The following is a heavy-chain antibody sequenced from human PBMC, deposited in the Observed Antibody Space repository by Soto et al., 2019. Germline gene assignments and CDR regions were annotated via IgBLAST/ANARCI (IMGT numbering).Heavy chain of an antibody. Sequence: SETLSLTCTVSGGSISSSSYYWGWIRQPPGKGREWIGSIYDSGSTYYNPAFKSRVTISVDTSKNQFSLKLSSVTAADTAVYYCARHGDSGGVATPLYYYYYYMDVWGKGTTVTVSS. D-gene: IGHD3-16*01. J-gene: IGHJ6*03. CDR1: GGSISSSSYY. V-gene: IGHV4-39*01. CDR3: ARHGDSGGVATPLYYYYYYMDV. CDR2: IYDSGST.